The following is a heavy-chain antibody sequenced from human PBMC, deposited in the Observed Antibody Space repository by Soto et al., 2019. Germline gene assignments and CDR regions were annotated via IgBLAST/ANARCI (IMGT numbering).Heavy chain of an antibody. J-gene: IGHJ4*02. Sequence: QVQLVQSGAEVKKPGSSVKVSCKASGGTFSSYAISWVGQAPGQGLEGMGGIIPIFGTANYAQKFQGRVTITADEFTSTAYMELSSLRSEDTAVYYCARRSFGPYSNGSFDYWGQGTLVTVSS. CDR2: IIPIFGTA. CDR1: GGTFSSYA. CDR3: ARRSFGPYSNGSFDY. V-gene: IGHV1-69*01. D-gene: IGHD4-4*01.